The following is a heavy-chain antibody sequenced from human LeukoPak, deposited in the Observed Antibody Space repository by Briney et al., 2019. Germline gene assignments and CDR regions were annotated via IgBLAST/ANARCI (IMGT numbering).Heavy chain of an antibody. CDR2: INHSGST. CDR3: ARVAARRPLDY. D-gene: IGHD6-6*01. V-gene: IGHV4-34*01. Sequence: SETLSLTCAVYGGSFSGYYWSWIRQPPGKGLEWIGEINHSGSTNHNPSLKSRVTISVDTSKNQFSLKLSSVTAADTAVYYCARVAARRPLDYWGQGTLVTVSS. CDR1: GGSFSGYY. J-gene: IGHJ4*02.